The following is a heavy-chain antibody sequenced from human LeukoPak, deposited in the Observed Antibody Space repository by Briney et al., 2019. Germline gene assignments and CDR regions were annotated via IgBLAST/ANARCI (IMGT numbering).Heavy chain of an antibody. Sequence: SETLSLTCTVSGYSISSGYYWGWIRQPPGKGLEWIGSIYHSGSTYYNPSLKSRVTISVDTSKNQFSLRLSSVTAADTAVYYCTRHDRCSRTSCFNWHAFDVWGQGAMVAVSS. D-gene: IGHD2-2*01. CDR2: IYHSGST. J-gene: IGHJ3*01. CDR3: TRHDRCSRTSCFNWHAFDV. V-gene: IGHV4-38-2*02. CDR1: GYSISSGYY.